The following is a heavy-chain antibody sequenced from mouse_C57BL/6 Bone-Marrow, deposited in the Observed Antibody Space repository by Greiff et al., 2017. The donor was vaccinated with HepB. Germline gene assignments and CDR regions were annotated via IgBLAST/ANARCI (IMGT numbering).Heavy chain of an antibody. J-gene: IGHJ3*01. D-gene: IGHD2-5*01. Sequence: QVQLQQSGAELVRPGTSVKVSCKASGYAFTNYLIEWVKQRPGQGLEWIGVINPGSGGTNYNEKFKGKATLTADKSSSTAYMQLSSLTSEDSAVYFCARRGPSYYSNFGFAYWGQGTLVTVSA. CDR3: ARRGPSYYSNFGFAY. CDR2: INPGSGGT. V-gene: IGHV1-54*01. CDR1: GYAFTNYL.